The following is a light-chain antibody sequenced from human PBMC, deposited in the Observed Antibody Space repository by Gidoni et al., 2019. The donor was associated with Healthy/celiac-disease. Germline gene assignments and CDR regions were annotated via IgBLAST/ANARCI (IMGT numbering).Light chain of an antibody. J-gene: IGKJ4*01. CDR3: QQANSHLALT. Sequence: DIQLTQSPSFLSASVGDRVHITCWASQDIGSHIAWYQQKPGKAPKLLIYYAFILQSGVPARFSGSGSGTEFSLTISSLQPGDFATYYCQQANSHLALTFGGGTKVDI. CDR1: QDIGSH. V-gene: IGKV1-9*01. CDR2: YAF.